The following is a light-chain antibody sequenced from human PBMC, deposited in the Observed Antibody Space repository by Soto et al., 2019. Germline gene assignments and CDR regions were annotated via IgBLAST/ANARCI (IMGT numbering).Light chain of an antibody. CDR1: QGISSY. J-gene: IGKJ3*01. CDR2: VAS. CDR3: QQLNSYPRFT. V-gene: IGKV1-9*01. Sequence: IQLTQSPSSLSASVGDRVTITCRASQGISSYLAWYQQKPGKAPKLLIYVASTLQSGVPSRFSGSGSGTDLTLIISSLQPEDFATYYCQQLNSYPRFTFGPGTKVDIK.